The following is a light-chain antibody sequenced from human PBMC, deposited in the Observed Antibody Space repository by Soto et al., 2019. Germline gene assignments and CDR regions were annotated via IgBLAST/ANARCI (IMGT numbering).Light chain of an antibody. Sequence: EIVLTQSQATLSLSPGARATLSCRASQIVSSYLAWYQQKPGQAPRLLIYDASNRATGVPARFSGSGSGTDFTLTISSLEPEDFAVYYCQQRSNWPSTFGQGTRLEIK. CDR1: QIVSSY. J-gene: IGKJ5*01. CDR2: DAS. CDR3: QQRSNWPST. V-gene: IGKV3-11*01.